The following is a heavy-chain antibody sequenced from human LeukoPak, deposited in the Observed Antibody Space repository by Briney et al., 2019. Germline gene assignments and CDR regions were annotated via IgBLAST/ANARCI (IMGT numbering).Heavy chain of an antibody. V-gene: IGHV3-23*01. CDR3: AKCYYDSSGYFDY. D-gene: IGHD3-22*01. Sequence: GGSLRLSCEVSGFTFSSYAMSWVRQAPGKGLEWVSAISGSGGSTYYADSVKGRFTISRDNSKNTLYLQMNSLRAEDTAVYYCAKCYYDSSGYFDYWGQGTLVTVSS. CDR1: GFTFSSYA. CDR2: ISGSGGST. J-gene: IGHJ4*02.